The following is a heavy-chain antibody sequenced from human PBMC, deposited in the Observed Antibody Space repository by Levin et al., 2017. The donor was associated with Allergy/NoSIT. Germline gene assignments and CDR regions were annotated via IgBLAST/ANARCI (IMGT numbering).Heavy chain of an antibody. CDR1: GFTFSTYA. V-gene: IGHV3-23*01. CDR3: AKDDGSSGRDPSDF. J-gene: IGHJ3*01. CDR2: VTGNGGST. Sequence: GESLKISCAASGFTFSTYAMSWVRQAPGRGLEWVSVVTGNGGSTYYADSVKGRFTVSRDNSKNTLYLQMNSLRAEDTALYYCAKDDGSSGRDPSDFWGQGTRVTVSS. D-gene: IGHD3-22*01.